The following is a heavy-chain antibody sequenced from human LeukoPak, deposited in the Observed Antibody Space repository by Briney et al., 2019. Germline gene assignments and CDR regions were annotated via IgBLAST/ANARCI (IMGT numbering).Heavy chain of an antibody. CDR1: GGSISGGY. J-gene: IGHJ4*02. CDR3: AKSYFDYSTYYSYYFNL. CDR2: VYTSGST. Sequence: SETLSLTCTVSGGSISGGYWSWIRQPPGRGLEWIGYVYTSGSTNYNPSLKRRVTISVDTSKSQFALKLSSVTAADTAVYYCAKSYFDYSTYYSYYFNLWGQGALVTVSS. D-gene: IGHD4-11*01. V-gene: IGHV4-4*09.